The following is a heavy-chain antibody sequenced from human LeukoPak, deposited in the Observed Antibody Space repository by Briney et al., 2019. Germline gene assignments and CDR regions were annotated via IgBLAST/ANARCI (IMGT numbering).Heavy chain of an antibody. V-gene: IGHV4-39*07. CDR2: IYYSGSD. CDR1: GGSISFSNSY. Sequence: TSGTLSLTCSVSGGSISFSNSYWGWIRQPPGKGLEWIGSIYYSGSDYSSPSLKSRATLSVDTSANQFSLRLTSLTAADTAVYYCARHKFAGARLRVGYFDPWGQGTLVTVSS. CDR3: ARHKFAGARLRVGYFDP. J-gene: IGHJ5*02. D-gene: IGHD2-21*01.